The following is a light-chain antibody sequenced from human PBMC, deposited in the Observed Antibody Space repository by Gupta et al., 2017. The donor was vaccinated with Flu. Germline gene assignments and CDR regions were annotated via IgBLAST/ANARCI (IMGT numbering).Light chain of an antibody. CDR3: ASYTSATTLV. CDR2: EVN. J-gene: IGLJ2*01. CDR1: GGGYNY. Sequence: GGGYNYVSWYQQLPGKAPKLLIFEVNNRASGISSRFSASRSGYTASLSISGLRAEAEAEYYCASYTSATTLVFGGGTRLTVL. V-gene: IGLV2-14*01.